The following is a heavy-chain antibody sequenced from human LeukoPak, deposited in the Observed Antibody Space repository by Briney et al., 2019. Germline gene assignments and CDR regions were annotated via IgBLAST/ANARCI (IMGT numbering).Heavy chain of an antibody. CDR2: ISYDGSNK. V-gene: IGHV3-30*04. J-gene: IGHJ4*02. Sequence: PGRSLRLSCAASGFTFSSYAMHWVRQAPGKGLEWVAVISYDGSNKYYADSVKGRFTISRDNSKNTLYLQMNSLRAEDTAVYYCARGYSGYKDYFDYWGQGTLVTVSS. D-gene: IGHD5-12*01. CDR3: ARGYSGYKDYFDY. CDR1: GFTFSSYA.